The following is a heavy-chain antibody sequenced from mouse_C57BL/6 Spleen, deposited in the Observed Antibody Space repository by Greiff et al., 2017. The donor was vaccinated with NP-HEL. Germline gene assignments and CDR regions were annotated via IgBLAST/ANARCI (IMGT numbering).Heavy chain of an antibody. V-gene: IGHV1-59*01. CDR3: ARLEGLLRRWYFDV. J-gene: IGHJ1*03. CDR2: IDPSDSYT. Sequence: QVQLQQPGAELVRPGTSVKLSCKASGYTFTSYWMHWVKQRPGQGLEWIGVIDPSDSYTNYNQKFKGKATLTVDTSSSTAYMQLSSLTSEDSAVYYCARLEGLLRRWYFDVWGTGTTVTVSS. CDR1: GYTFTSYW. D-gene: IGHD2-3*01.